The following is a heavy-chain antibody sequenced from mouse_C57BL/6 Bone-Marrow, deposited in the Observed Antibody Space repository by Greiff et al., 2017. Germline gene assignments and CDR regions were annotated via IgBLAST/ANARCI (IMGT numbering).Heavy chain of an antibody. CDR2: IDPSDSYT. CDR1: GYTFTSYW. J-gene: IGHJ2*01. Sequence: QVQLQQPGAELVKPGASVKLSCKASGYTFTSYWMQWVKQRPGQGLEWIGEIDPSDSYTNYTQKFKGKATLTVDTSSSTAYMQLSSLTSEDSAVYYCARSGTGSYFDDWGQGTTLTVSS. V-gene: IGHV1-50*01. CDR3: ARSGTGSYFDD. D-gene: IGHD4-1*01.